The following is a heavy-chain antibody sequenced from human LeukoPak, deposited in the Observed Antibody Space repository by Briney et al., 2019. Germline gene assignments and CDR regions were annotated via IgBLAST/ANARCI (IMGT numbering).Heavy chain of an antibody. CDR1: GGSISSYY. Sequence: SETLSLTCTVSGGSISSYYWSWIRQPPGKGLEWIGYIYYSGSTNYNPSLKSRVTISVDTSKNQFSLKLSSVTAAGTAVYYCASATYYDFWSGYYGGYFDYWGQGTLVTVSS. J-gene: IGHJ4*02. CDR3: ASATYYDFWSGYYGGYFDY. D-gene: IGHD3-3*01. CDR2: IYYSGST. V-gene: IGHV4-59*01.